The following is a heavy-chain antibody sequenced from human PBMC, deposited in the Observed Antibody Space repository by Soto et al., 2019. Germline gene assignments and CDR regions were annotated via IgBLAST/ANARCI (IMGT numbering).Heavy chain of an antibody. Sequence: VQLVASGGGVVQPGRSLRLSCAASGFTFSDYAMHWVRQAPGTGLEWVAVVSHDGRNTHYADSVKGRFTIPRDSSKNTVSLEMTRLRADDTAVYYCAKGGRQWLVTSDFNYCGPGALVTVSS. D-gene: IGHD6-19*01. CDR1: GFTFSDYA. CDR3: AKGGRQWLVTSDFNY. V-gene: IGHV3-30*18. J-gene: IGHJ4*02. CDR2: VSHDGRNT.